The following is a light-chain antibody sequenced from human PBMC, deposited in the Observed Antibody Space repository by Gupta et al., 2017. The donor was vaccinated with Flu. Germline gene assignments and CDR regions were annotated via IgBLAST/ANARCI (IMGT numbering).Light chain of an antibody. CDR1: QSISSY. Sequence: PSSLSASVGDRVTITCRASQSISSYLNWYQQKPGKAPKLLIYAASSLQSGVPSRFSGSGSGTDFTLTISSLQPEDFATYFCQQSYSTPYTFGQGTKLEIK. V-gene: IGKV1-39*01. J-gene: IGKJ2*01. CDR2: AAS. CDR3: QQSYSTPYT.